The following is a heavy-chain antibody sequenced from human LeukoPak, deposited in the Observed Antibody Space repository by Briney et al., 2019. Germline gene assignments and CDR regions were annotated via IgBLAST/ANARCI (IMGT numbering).Heavy chain of an antibody. CDR2: IYHSGST. Sequence: SQTLSLTCTVSGGSISSGGYYWSWIRQPPGKGLEWIGYIYHSGSTYYNPSLKSRVTISVDRSKNQFSPKLSSVTAADTAVYYCARARSSSWYEDWGQGTLVTVSS. D-gene: IGHD6-13*01. CDR1: GGSISSGGYY. J-gene: IGHJ4*02. CDR3: ARARSSSWYED. V-gene: IGHV4-30-2*01.